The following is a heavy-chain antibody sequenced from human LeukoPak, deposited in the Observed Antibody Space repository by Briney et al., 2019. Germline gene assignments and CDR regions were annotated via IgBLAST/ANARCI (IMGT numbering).Heavy chain of an antibody. J-gene: IGHJ3*02. V-gene: IGHV3-23*01. D-gene: IGHD6-19*01. CDR1: GFTFSSYA. CDR3: AKDSGWGLLHYAFDI. Sequence: GGSLRLSCAASGFTFSSYAMHWVRQAPGKGLEWVSAISGSGGSTYYADSVKGRFTISRDNSKNTLYLQMNSLRAEDTAVYYCAKDSGWGLLHYAFDIWGQGTMVTVSS. CDR2: ISGSGGST.